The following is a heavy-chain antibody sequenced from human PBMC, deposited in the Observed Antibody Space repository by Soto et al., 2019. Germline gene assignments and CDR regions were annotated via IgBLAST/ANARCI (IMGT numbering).Heavy chain of an antibody. J-gene: IGHJ2*01. V-gene: IGHV3-23*01. Sequence: EVQLLESGGGLVQPGGSLRLSCAASGFTFSSYAMSWVRQAPGKGLEWVSVVSCSAGSTYYADSVKGRFTISRDNSKNTLYMQMNSLRAEDTAVYYCAKDASSGITSFDSWGRGTVVTVSS. CDR1: GFTFSSYA. D-gene: IGHD3-3*01. CDR2: VSCSAGST. CDR3: AKDASSGITSFDS.